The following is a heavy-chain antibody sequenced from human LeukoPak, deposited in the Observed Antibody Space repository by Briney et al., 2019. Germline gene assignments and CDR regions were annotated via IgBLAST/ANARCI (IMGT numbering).Heavy chain of an antibody. J-gene: IGHJ4*02. CDR2: IYSGGST. CDR3: AKDSVFGSYGKIDY. V-gene: IGHV3-53*01. Sequence: GGSLRLSCAASGFTVSSNYMSWVRQAPGKGLEWVSVIYSGGSTYYADSVKGRFTISRDNSKNTLYLQMNSLRAEDTAVYYCAKDSVFGSYGKIDYWGQGTLVTVSS. D-gene: IGHD5-18*01. CDR1: GFTVSSNY.